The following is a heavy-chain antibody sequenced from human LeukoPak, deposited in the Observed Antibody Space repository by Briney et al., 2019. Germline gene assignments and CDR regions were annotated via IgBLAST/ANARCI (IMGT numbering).Heavy chain of an antibody. Sequence: GRSLRLSCAASGFTFSSYGMHWVRQAPGKGLEWVAFIRYDGSNKYYADSVKGRFTISRDNSKNTLYLQMNSRRAKDTAVYYCAKPFGEGYCSSTSCYEGPLLGFDIWGQGTMVTVSS. CDR2: IRYDGSNK. D-gene: IGHD2-2*01. CDR1: GFTFSSYG. J-gene: IGHJ3*02. V-gene: IGHV3-30*02. CDR3: AKPFGEGYCSSTSCYEGPLLGFDI.